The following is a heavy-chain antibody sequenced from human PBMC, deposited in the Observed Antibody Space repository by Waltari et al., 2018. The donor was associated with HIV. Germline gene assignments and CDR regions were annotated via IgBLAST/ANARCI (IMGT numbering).Heavy chain of an antibody. CDR2: ISSSGNFK. CDR1: GLIFHPYR. V-gene: IGHV3-21*02. Sequence: EVQLVESGGGAVKPGEALGLSCATSGLIFHPYRINWVRQAPGKGPEWVSSISSSGNFKHYADSVKGRFTISRDNAENSLYLQMNGLRAEDTAIYYCARDSRGSTWSLNWFDPWGQGTLVTVSS. D-gene: IGHD6-6*01. J-gene: IGHJ5*02. CDR3: ARDSRGSTWSLNWFDP.